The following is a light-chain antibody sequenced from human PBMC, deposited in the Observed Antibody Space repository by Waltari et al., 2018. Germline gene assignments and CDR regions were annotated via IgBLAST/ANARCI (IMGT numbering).Light chain of an antibody. CDR3: QQANTVPVT. V-gene: IGKV1-12*01. J-gene: IGKJ3*01. Sequence: DIQMTQSPSAVSAFVGDRVIITCRASQGITSRLAWYQQKPGRAPKLLIYDASSLQSGVTSRFSGSGSETDFTLTINNLQPEDIATYFCQQANTVPVTFGPGTKVDIK. CDR1: QGITSR. CDR2: DAS.